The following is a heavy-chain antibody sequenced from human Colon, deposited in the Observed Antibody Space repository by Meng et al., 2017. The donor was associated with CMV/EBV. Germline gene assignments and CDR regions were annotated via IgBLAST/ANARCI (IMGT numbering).Heavy chain of an antibody. CDR2: ITFNGHNK. CDR3: ARDIGYCSSTSCRKINWFDP. V-gene: IGHV3-30*04. CDR1: GFTFSSYA. Sequence: GESLKISCAASGFTFSSYAMHWVRQAPGKGMEWVAFITFNGHNKTYTDSVKGRFTISRDNSKDTLYLQMNSLRAEDTAVDYCARDIGYCSSTSCRKINWFDPWGQGTPVTVSS. D-gene: IGHD2-2*01. J-gene: IGHJ5*02.